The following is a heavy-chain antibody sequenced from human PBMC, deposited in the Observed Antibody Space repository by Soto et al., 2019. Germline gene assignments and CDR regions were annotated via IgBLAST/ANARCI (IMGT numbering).Heavy chain of an antibody. CDR2: INPNSGGT. Sequence: VSVPVSCKASGYTFTGYYMLWVRRAPGQGLEWMGWINPNSGGTNYAQKFQGWVTMTRDTSISTAYMELSRLRSDDTAVYYCARERDWDSSGPTYGMDVWGQGTTVTVSS. J-gene: IGHJ6*02. V-gene: IGHV1-2*04. CDR3: ARERDWDSSGPTYGMDV. D-gene: IGHD6-19*01. CDR1: GYTFTGYY.